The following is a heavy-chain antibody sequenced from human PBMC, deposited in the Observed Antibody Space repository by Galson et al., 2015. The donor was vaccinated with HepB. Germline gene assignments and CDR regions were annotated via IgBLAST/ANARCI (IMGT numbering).Heavy chain of an antibody. CDR2: INTNTGKA. D-gene: IGHD3-22*01. Sequence: VSCKASGYTFTSYAMNWVRQAPGQGLEWMGWINTNTGKATYAQGFTGRFVFSLDISVSTAYLQISSLKAEDTAVYYCARSYYYDSIDYWGQGTLVTVSS. V-gene: IGHV7-4-1*02. J-gene: IGHJ4*02. CDR1: GYTFTSYA. CDR3: ARSYYYDSIDY.